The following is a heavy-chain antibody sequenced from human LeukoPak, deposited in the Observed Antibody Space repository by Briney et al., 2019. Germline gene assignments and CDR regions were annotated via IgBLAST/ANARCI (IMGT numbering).Heavy chain of an antibody. CDR3: TTKWYYYDSSGLDY. J-gene: IGHJ4*02. D-gene: IGHD3-22*01. V-gene: IGHV3-49*04. Sequence: GGSLRLSCTASGFTFGDYAMSWVRQAPGKGLEWVGFIRSKAYGGTTEYAASVKGRFTISRDDSKSIAYLPMNSLKTEDTAVYYCTTKWYYYDSSGLDYWGQGTLVTVSS. CDR1: GFTFGDYA. CDR2: IRSKAYGGTT.